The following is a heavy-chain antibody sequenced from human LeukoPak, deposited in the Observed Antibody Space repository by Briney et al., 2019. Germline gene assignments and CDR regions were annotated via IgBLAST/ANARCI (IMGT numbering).Heavy chain of an antibody. Sequence: PSETLSLTCTVSGGSISSSSYYWGWIRQPPGKGLEWIGYIYYSGSTYYNPSLKSRVTISVDTSKNQFSLKLSSVTAADTAVYYCARSIAAAGISNYWGQGTLVTVSS. CDR2: IYYSGST. V-gene: IGHV4-31*03. CDR1: GGSISSSSYY. J-gene: IGHJ4*02. CDR3: ARSIAAAGISNY. D-gene: IGHD6-13*01.